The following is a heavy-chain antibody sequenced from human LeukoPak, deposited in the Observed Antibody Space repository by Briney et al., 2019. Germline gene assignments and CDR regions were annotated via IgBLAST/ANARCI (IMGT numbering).Heavy chain of an antibody. V-gene: IGHV3-48*03. CDR1: GFIFSHYE. D-gene: IGHD4-23*01. J-gene: IGHJ4*02. CDR2: ISSTGSVT. Sequence: GGSLRLSCAASGFIFSHYEMNWVRQAPGKGLEWISYISSTGSVTHYGDSVKGRFTISRDNAQNPLFLQMNGLSAEDTAIYYCVREGNDPFDYWGQGTLVTVSS. CDR3: VREGNDPFDY.